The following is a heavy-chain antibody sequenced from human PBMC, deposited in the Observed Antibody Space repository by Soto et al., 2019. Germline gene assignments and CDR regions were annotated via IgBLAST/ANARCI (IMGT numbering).Heavy chain of an antibody. Sequence: EVQLVESGGGLVQPGGSLRLSCAASGFTFSDHYMDWVRQAPGKGLEWVGRSKNKADSYTTEYAASVKGRFTISRDGSKNSLFLQMNSLKPEGTAVYYCTVWGSGNDFGAAWGQGILVTVSS. V-gene: IGHV3-72*01. CDR2: SKNKADSYTT. CDR3: TVWGSGNDFGAA. J-gene: IGHJ4*02. CDR1: GFTFSDHY. D-gene: IGHD3-10*01.